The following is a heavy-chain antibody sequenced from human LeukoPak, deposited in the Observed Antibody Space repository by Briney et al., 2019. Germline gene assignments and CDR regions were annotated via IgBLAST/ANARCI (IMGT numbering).Heavy chain of an antibody. CDR2: IYSGGST. D-gene: IGHD3-3*01. CDR3: AREPSFLRYFDL. J-gene: IGHJ2*01. Sequence: GGSLRLSCAASGFTVSSNYMSWVRQAPGKGLEWVSVIYSGGSTYYADSVKGRFTISRDNSKNTLYLQMNSLRAEDTAVYYCAREPSFLRYFDLWGRGTLVTVSS. CDR1: GFTVSSNY. V-gene: IGHV3-53*01.